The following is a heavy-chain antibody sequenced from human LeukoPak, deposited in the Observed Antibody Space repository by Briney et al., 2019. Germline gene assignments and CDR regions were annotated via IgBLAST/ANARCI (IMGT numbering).Heavy chain of an antibody. CDR3: ARDLGRGYFDL. J-gene: IGHJ2*01. CDR1: GGSFSGYY. CDR2: IYYSGST. D-gene: IGHD1-26*01. V-gene: IGHV4-59*12. Sequence: PSETLSLTCAVYGGSFSGYYWSWIRQPPGKGLEWIGYIYYSGSTNYNPSLKSRVTISVDTSKNQFSLKLSPVTAADTAVYYCARDLGRGYFDLWGRGTLVTVSS.